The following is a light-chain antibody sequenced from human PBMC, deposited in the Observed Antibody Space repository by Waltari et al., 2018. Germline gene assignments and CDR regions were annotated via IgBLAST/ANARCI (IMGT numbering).Light chain of an antibody. J-gene: IGLJ3*02. CDR3: CSYAGSRVLV. CDR2: EVS. V-gene: IGLV2-23*02. Sequence: QSALTQPATVSGTLGQSIAISCTGTSNDVGTYNLVSWYQQYPGKAPNLIIYEVSKRPSGSSFRFPGAKAGDTAYLTISGVQAEDEADYYCCSYAGSRVLVFGGGTKLTVV. CDR1: SNDVGTYNL.